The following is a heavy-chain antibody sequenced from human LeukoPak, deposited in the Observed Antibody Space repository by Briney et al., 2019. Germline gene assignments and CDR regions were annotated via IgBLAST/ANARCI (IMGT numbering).Heavy chain of an antibody. Sequence: GESLKISCKGSGYSFTSYWIGWVRQMPGKGLEWMGIIYPGDSDTRYSPSFQGQVTISADKSISTAYLQWSSLKASDTAMYYCARCRAGIVGADYYYYGMDVWGQGTTVTVSS. CDR2: IYPGDSDT. CDR3: ARCRAGIVGADYYYYGMDV. J-gene: IGHJ6*02. CDR1: GYSFTSYW. D-gene: IGHD1-26*01. V-gene: IGHV5-51*01.